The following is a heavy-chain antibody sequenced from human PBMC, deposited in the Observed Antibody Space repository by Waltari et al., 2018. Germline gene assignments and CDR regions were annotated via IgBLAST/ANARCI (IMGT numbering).Heavy chain of an antibody. CDR2: VNHGGNT. CDR1: GGPITTGNW. V-gene: IGHV4-4*02. J-gene: IGHJ5*02. D-gene: IGHD6-13*01. CDR3: VRDSDSRTVGWFDP. Sequence: QVQLQESGPGLVKPSGTLSLTCAVSGGPITTGNWWTWIRQSPGKGLEWIGDVNHGGNTNYNPSLKSRVTISVDKAKNHFSLKLNSVTAADTAVYFCVRDSDSRTVGWFDPWGQGTLVVVSS.